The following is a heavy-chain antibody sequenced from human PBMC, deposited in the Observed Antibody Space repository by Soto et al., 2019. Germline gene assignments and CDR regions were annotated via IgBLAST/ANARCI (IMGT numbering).Heavy chain of an antibody. CDR2: ISHSGTV. J-gene: IGHJ4*02. D-gene: IGHD3-16*01. CDR1: SVSITSSNW. CDR3: ARDYDGFDY. V-gene: IGHV4-4*02. Sequence: QVRLQESGPGLVKPSETVSLTCDVSSVSITSSNWWTWVRQPPGKGLEWIGKISHSGTVNYNATLRSRVIISVDKPKNQLSLKLMSVTAADTAVYYCARDYDGFDYWGQGILGTVSS.